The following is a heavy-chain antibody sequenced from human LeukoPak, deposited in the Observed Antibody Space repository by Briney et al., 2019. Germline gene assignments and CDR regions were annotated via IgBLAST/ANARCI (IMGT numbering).Heavy chain of an antibody. V-gene: IGHV3-21*01. D-gene: IGHD2-21*02. J-gene: IGHJ4*02. CDR3: ARRMYCGGDCLTAIDY. Sequence: GGSLRPSCAASGFTFSSYSMNWVRQAPGKGLEWVSSISSSSSYIYYADSVKGRFTISRDNAKNSLYLQMNSLRAEDTAVYYCARRMYCGGDCLTAIDYWGQGTLVTVSS. CDR1: GFTFSSYS. CDR2: ISSSSSYI.